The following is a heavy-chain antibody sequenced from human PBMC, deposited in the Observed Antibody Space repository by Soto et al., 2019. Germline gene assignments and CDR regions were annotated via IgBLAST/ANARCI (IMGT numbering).Heavy chain of an antibody. V-gene: IGHV2-5*01. J-gene: IGHJ4*02. CDR2: IYWNDDK. Sequence: QITLKESGPPLVKPTQTLTLTCTFSGFSLSTSGVGVGWIRQPPGKALEWLALIYWNDDKRYSPSLKSRLTITKDTSKNQVVLTMTNMDPVDTATYYCAHQVLRYFDWSYYFDYWGQGTLVTVSS. D-gene: IGHD3-9*01. CDR1: GFSLSTSGVG. CDR3: AHQVLRYFDWSYYFDY.